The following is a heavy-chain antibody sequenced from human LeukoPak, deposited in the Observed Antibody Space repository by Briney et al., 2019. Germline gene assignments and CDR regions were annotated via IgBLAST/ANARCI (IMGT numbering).Heavy chain of an antibody. V-gene: IGHV1-18*01. D-gene: IGHD3-22*01. CDR2: ISAYNGNT. CDR3: ARDAQYYYDTPVAFDI. Sequence: ASVKVSCKASGYTFTSYGISWVRQAPGQGLEWMGWISAYNGNTNYAQKLQGRVTMTTDTSTSTAYMELRSLRSDDTAVYYCARDAQYYYDTPVAFDIWGQGTKVTVSS. CDR1: GYTFTSYG. J-gene: IGHJ3*02.